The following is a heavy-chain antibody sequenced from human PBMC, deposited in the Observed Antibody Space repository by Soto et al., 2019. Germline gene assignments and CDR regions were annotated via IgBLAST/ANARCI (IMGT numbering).Heavy chain of an antibody. CDR2: INSDGSST. J-gene: IGHJ4*02. CDR3: AVAVAGTTAIGY. Sequence: EVQLVETGGGLVQPGGSLRLSCAASGFTFSSYWMHWVRQAPGKGLVWVSRINSDGSSTSYADSVKGRFTISRDNAKNTLYLQMNSLRAEDTAVYYCAVAVAGTTAIGYWGQGTLVTVSS. CDR1: GFTFSSYW. V-gene: IGHV3-74*01. D-gene: IGHD6-19*01.